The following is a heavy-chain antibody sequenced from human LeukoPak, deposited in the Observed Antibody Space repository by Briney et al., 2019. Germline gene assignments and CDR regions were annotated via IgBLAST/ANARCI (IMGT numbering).Heavy chain of an antibody. V-gene: IGHV3-23*01. Sequence: GGSLRLSCAASGFTFSSYAMSWVRQAPGKGLEWVSAISSGGGDTYYADPVKGRFTISRDNSKNILYLQMDSLRAEDTAVYYCAKRISWYGTVDYWGQGTLVTVSS. J-gene: IGHJ4*02. CDR3: AKRISWYGTVDY. CDR2: ISSGGGDT. CDR1: GFTFSSYA. D-gene: IGHD6-13*01.